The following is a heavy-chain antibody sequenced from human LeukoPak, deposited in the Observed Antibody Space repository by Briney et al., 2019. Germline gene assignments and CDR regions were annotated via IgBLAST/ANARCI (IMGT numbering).Heavy chain of an antibody. CDR2: ISAYNGNT. CDR1: GYTFTSYG. Sequence: ASVKVSCKASGYTFTSYGISWVRQAPGQGLEWMGWISAYNGNTNYAQKLQGRVTMTTDTSTSTAHMELRSLRSDDTAVYYCARDQGWYSYYFDYWGQGTLVTVSS. J-gene: IGHJ4*02. CDR3: ARDQGWYSYYFDY. V-gene: IGHV1-18*01. D-gene: IGHD6-19*01.